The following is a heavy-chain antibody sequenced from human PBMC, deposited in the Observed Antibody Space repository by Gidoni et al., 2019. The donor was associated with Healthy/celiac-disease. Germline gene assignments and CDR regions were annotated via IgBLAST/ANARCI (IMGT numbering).Heavy chain of an antibody. Sequence: QVQLVQSGAEVKKPGASVKVSCKASGYTFRGFYMHWVRPAPGQGREWMGWINPNSGGTNYAQKFQGRVTMTRDTSISTAYMELSRLRSDDTAVYYCARDGMVDGTMIGDYWGQGTLVTVSS. CDR3: ARDGMVDGTMIGDY. D-gene: IGHD3-22*01. V-gene: IGHV1-2*02. CDR1: GYTFRGFY. J-gene: IGHJ4*02. CDR2: INPNSGGT.